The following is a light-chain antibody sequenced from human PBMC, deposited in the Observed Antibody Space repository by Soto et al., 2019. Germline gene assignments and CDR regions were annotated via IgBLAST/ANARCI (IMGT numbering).Light chain of an antibody. Sequence: QSVLTQPASVSGSPGQSITISCTGTSSDAGGYNYVSWYQQHPGKAPKLMIYDVSNRPSGVSNRFSGSKSGNTASLTISVLQAEDEADYYCSSYTSSSTLEVFGTGTKVTVL. CDR3: SSYTSSSTLEV. V-gene: IGLV2-14*01. J-gene: IGLJ1*01. CDR1: SSDAGGYNY. CDR2: DVS.